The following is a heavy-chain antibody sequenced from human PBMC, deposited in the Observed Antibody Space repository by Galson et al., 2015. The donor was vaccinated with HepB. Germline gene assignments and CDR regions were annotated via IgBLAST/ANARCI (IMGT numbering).Heavy chain of an antibody. CDR2: INPSGGST. CDR1: GYTLTELS. V-gene: IGHV1-46*01. Sequence: SVKVSCKVSGYTLTELSMHWVRQAPGKGLEWMGIINPSGGSTSYAQKFQGRVTMTRDTSTSTVYMELSSLRSEDTAVYYCARDGNGGINLLGYWGQGTLVTVSS. D-gene: IGHD4-23*01. J-gene: IGHJ4*02. CDR3: ARDGNGGINLLGY.